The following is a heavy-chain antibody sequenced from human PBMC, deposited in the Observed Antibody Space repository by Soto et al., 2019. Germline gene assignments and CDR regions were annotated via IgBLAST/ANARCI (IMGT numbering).Heavy chain of an antibody. CDR2: IYYSGST. V-gene: IGHV4-59*01. Sequence: SETLSLTCTVSGGSISSYYWSWIRQPPGKGLEWIGYIYYSGSTNYNPSLKSRVTISVDTSKNQFSLKLSSVTAADTAVYYCASYNYGDGIYYFDYWGQGTLVTVSS. CDR1: GGSISSYY. CDR3: ASYNYGDGIYYFDY. J-gene: IGHJ4*02. D-gene: IGHD4-17*01.